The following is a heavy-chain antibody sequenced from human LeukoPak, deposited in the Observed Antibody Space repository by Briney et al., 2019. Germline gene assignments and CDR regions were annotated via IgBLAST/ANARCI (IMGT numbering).Heavy chain of an antibody. CDR1: GYTFTSYD. Sequence: ASVKVSCKASGYTFTSYDINWVRQATGQGLEWMGWMNPNSGNTGYAQKFQGRLTITKDESMSTASMDLGSLISDDTAVYYCARGRTTGEFDYWGQGTLVTVSS. CDR3: ARGRTTGEFDY. J-gene: IGHJ4*02. D-gene: IGHD4-11*01. CDR2: MNPNSGNT. V-gene: IGHV1-8*03.